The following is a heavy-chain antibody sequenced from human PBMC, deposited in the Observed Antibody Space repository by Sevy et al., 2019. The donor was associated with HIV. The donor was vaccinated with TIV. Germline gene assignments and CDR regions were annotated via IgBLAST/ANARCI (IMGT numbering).Heavy chain of an antibody. CDR1: GFTFDDYA. CDR3: VKDMYPRYVYYYMDV. V-gene: IGHV3-9*01. CDR2: IGWNSDLI. J-gene: IGHJ6*03. Sequence: GGSLRLSCAASGFTFDDYAMHWVRQAPGKGLEWVSGIGWNSDLIAYAHSVMGRFTISRDNAKNSLYLQMNSLRAEDTALYYCVKDMYPRYVYYYMDVWGKGTTVTVSS. D-gene: IGHD5-12*01.